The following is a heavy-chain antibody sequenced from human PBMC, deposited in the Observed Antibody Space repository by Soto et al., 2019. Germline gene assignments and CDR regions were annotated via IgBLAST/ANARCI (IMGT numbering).Heavy chain of an antibody. D-gene: IGHD2-15*01. V-gene: IGHV4-31*03. Sequence: SETLSLTCTVSGGSISSGGYYWSWIRQHPGKGLEWIGYIYYSGSTYYNPSLKSRVTISVDTSKNQFSLKLSSVTAADTAVYYCARDRQYCSGGSCYPTNWFDPWGQGTLVTVSP. J-gene: IGHJ5*02. CDR1: GGSISSGGYY. CDR3: ARDRQYCSGGSCYPTNWFDP. CDR2: IYYSGST.